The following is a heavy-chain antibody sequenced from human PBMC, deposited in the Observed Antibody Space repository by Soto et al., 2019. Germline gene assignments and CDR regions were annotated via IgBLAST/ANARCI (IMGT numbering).Heavy chain of an antibody. V-gene: IGHV3-30*18. CDR2: ISYDGTDK. J-gene: IGHJ5*02. D-gene: IGHD6-19*01. CDR3: AKDFGAWSDS. CDR1: GFAFSTYG. Sequence: QVHLVESGGGVVQPGRSLTISCVGSGFAFSTYGMHWVRQAPAKGLEWVALISYDGTDKYYADSVKGRFSISRDNYKQTLSLQMDSLRPDDTAVYYCAKDFGAWSDSWGQGTLVNVSS.